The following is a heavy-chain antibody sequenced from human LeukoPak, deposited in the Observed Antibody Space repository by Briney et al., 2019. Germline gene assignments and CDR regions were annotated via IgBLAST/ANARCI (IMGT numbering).Heavy chain of an antibody. D-gene: IGHD1/OR15-1a*01. CDR1: GFTFSSYG. CDR2: ISYDGSNK. Sequence: GRSLRLSCAASGFTFSSYGMHWVRQAPGKGLEWVAVISYDGSNKYYADPVKGRFTISRDNSKNTLYLQMNSLRAEDTAVYYCAKDLLPTKQRYGMDVWGQGTTVTVSS. CDR3: AKDLLPTKQRYGMDV. V-gene: IGHV3-30*18. J-gene: IGHJ6*02.